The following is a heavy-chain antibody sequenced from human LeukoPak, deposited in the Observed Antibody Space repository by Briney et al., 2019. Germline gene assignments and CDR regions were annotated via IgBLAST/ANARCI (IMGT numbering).Heavy chain of an antibody. V-gene: IGHV3-23*01. Sequence: GGSLRLSCAASGFTFSSYAMTWVRQAPGKGLEWVSAISGTGGSTYYADSVKGRFTISRDNSKNTLYLQMNSLRAEDTAVYYCARVDYGDYGFDYWGQGTLVTVSS. D-gene: IGHD4-17*01. CDR1: GFTFSSYA. CDR3: ARVDYGDYGFDY. J-gene: IGHJ4*02. CDR2: ISGTGGST.